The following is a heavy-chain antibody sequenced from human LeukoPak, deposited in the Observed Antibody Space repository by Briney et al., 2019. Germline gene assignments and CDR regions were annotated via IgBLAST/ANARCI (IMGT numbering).Heavy chain of an antibody. D-gene: IGHD6-19*01. J-gene: IGHJ6*02. CDR3: AREVGAVAGNMDV. CDR1: GGSISSYY. Sequence: KPSETLSLTCTVSGGSISSYYWSWIRQPPGKGLEWIGYIYYSGSTNYNPSLKSRVTISVDTSKNQFSLKLSSVTAADTAVYYRAREVGAVAGNMDVWGQGTTVTVSS. V-gene: IGHV4-59*01. CDR2: IYYSGST.